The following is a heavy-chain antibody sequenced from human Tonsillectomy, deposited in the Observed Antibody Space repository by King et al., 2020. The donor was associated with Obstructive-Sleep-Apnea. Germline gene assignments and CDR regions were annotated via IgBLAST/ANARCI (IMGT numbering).Heavy chain of an antibody. V-gene: IGHV3-15*01. CDR2: IKSKTDGGTT. J-gene: IGHJ4*02. Sequence: VQLVESGGGLVKPGGSLRLSCAASGFTFSNAWMSWVRQAPGKGLEWVGRIKSKTDGGTTDYAAPVKGRFTISRDDSKNTLYLQMNSLKTEDTAVYYCTQGYYYGSGGEIEYWGQGTLVTVSS. CDR1: GFTFSNAW. D-gene: IGHD3-10*01. CDR3: TQGYYYGSGGEIEY.